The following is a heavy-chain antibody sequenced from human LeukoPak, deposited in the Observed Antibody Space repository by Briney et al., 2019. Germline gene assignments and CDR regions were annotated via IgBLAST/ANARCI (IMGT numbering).Heavy chain of an antibody. CDR3: ARGAYCGGDCYPPYYFDY. Sequence: GGSLRLSCAASGFTFSDVWLNWVRQAPGKGLEWVGLIRTKTDNETTDYAAPVKGRFTILRDDSKNTLYLQMNSLRAGDTAVYYCARGAYCGGDCYPPYYFDYWGQGTLVTVSS. CDR1: GFTFSDVW. CDR2: IRTKTDNETT. D-gene: IGHD2-21*02. V-gene: IGHV3-15*07. J-gene: IGHJ4*02.